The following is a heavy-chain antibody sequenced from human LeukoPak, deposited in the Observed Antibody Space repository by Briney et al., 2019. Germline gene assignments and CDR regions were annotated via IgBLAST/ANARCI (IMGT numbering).Heavy chain of an antibody. Sequence: GGSLRLSCAASGFTFSSYWMHWVRQVPGKGLVWVSRINSDGSSTSYADSVKGRFTTSRDNAKNTLCVQMNSLRAEDTAVYYCSTGSGHAFDIWGRGTMVTVSS. D-gene: IGHD3-10*01. CDR2: INSDGSST. CDR1: GFTFSSYW. V-gene: IGHV3-74*01. CDR3: STGSGHAFDI. J-gene: IGHJ3*02.